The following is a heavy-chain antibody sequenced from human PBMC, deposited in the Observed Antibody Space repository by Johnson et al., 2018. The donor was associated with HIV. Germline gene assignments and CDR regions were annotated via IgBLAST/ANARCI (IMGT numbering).Heavy chain of an antibody. CDR1: GFTFDDYG. Sequence: MLLVESGGGVARPGGSLRLSCEASGFTFDDYGMTWIRQPPGKGLEWVAGINSNGDNQVYADSLKGRFTISRDNAKNSLYLQMNSLRAEDTALYYCAKDRAPAYYYDSDAAFDIWGQGTMVAVSS. D-gene: IGHD3-22*01. J-gene: IGHJ3*02. V-gene: IGHV3-20*04. CDR3: AKDRAPAYYYDSDAAFDI. CDR2: INSNGDNQ.